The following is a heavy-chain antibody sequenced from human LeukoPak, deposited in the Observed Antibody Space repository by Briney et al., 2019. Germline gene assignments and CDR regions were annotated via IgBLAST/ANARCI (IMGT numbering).Heavy chain of an antibody. CDR3: ANAPYNSGP. J-gene: IGHJ5*02. Sequence: SETLSLTWNVSGDSISTYFWSCIRQSPGKGLEWIGYISYSGSTNYNPSLKSRVTISIDTSKNQFSLKLTSVTAADTAVYYCANAPYNSGPWGQGTLVTVSS. CDR1: GDSISTYF. D-gene: IGHD1-1*01. CDR2: ISYSGST. V-gene: IGHV4-59*03.